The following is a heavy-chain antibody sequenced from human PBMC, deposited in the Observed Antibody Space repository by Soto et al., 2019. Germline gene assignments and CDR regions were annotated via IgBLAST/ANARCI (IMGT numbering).Heavy chain of an antibody. D-gene: IGHD6-6*01. J-gene: IGHJ4*02. V-gene: IGHV4-59*08. Sequence: SETLSLTCTVSGGSISSYYWSWIRQPPGKGLEWIGYIYYSGSTNYNPSLKSRVTISVDTSKNQFSLKLSSVTAADTAVYYCARHSSSSNLYYFDYWGQGTLVTVSS. CDR1: GGSISSYY. CDR2: IYYSGST. CDR3: ARHSSSSNLYYFDY.